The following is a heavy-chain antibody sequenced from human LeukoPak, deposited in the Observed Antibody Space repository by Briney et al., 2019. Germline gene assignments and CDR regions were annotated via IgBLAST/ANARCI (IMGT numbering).Heavy chain of an antibody. V-gene: IGHV4-59*01. CDR1: GGSISSYY. CDR3: ARGIYYYGSGSLDP. J-gene: IGHJ5*02. CDR2: IYYSGST. Sequence: SETLSLTCTVSGGSISSYYWSWIRQPPGKGLEWTGYIYYSGSTNYNPSLKSRVTISVDTSKNQFSLKLSSVTAADTAVYYCARGIYYYGSGSLDPWGQGTLVTVSS. D-gene: IGHD3-10*01.